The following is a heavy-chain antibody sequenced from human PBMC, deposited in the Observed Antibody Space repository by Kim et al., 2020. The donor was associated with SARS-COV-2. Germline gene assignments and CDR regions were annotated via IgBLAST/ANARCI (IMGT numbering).Heavy chain of an antibody. D-gene: IGHD6-19*01. CDR2: ISWNSGSI. CDR1: GFTFDDYA. V-gene: IGHV3-9*01. J-gene: IGHJ6*02. Sequence: GGSLRLSCAASGFTFDDYAMHWVRQAPGKGLEWVSGISWNSGSIGYADSVKGRFTISRDNAKNSLYLQMNSLRAEDTALYFCAKDVGAVAGYGMDVWGQGTTVTVSS. CDR3: AKDVGAVAGYGMDV.